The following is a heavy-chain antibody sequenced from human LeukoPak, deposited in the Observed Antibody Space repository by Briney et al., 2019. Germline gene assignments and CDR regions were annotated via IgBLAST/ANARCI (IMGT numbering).Heavy chain of an antibody. Sequence: GASLRLSCAASGFSFNTYSMNWVRQAPGKGLEWVSSISSTSAHIFYADSVKGRFSISRDNAKNSLYLQMNSLRVEDTAVYYCTSRYCTTTNCYSFDNWGHGTLVTVP. V-gene: IGHV3-21*01. CDR2: ISSTSAHI. J-gene: IGHJ3*02. CDR3: TSRYCTTTNCYSFDN. CDR1: GFSFNTYS. D-gene: IGHD2-2*01.